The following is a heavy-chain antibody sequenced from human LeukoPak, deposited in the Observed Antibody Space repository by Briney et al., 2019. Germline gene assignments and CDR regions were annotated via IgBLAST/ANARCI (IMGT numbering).Heavy chain of an antibody. D-gene: IGHD2-21*01. CDR1: GYTFTSYG. J-gene: IGHJ4*02. V-gene: IGHV1-18*01. CDR2: ISAYNGNT. Sequence: ASVKVSCKASGYTFTSYGISWVRQAPGQGLEWMGWISAYNGNTSYTQKLQGRVTMTTDTSTSTAYMELRSLRSDDTAVYYCARDPTPYCGGDCSIFDYWGQGTLVTVSS. CDR3: ARDPTPYCGGDCSIFDY.